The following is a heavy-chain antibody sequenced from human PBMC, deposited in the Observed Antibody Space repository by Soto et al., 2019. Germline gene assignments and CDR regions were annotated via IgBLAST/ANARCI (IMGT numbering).Heavy chain of an antibody. Sequence: PGDSLKISCKGSGYSFTRYWIGWVRQMPGKGLEWMGIIYPGDSETRYSPTFQGQVIISVDKSLNTAYLQWSSLKASDTAMYYWARHPGSVTYYGMDVWGQGTTVTVSS. CDR2: IYPGDSET. CDR1: GYSFTRYW. J-gene: IGHJ6*02. V-gene: IGHV5-51*01. CDR3: ARHPGSVTYYGMDV. D-gene: IGHD3-16*01.